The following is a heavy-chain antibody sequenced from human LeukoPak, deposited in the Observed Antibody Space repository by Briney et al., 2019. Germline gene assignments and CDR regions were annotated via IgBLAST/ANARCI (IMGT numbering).Heavy chain of an antibody. J-gene: IGHJ3*02. CDR3: ARDRYYYDTSGPPLDI. D-gene: IGHD3-22*01. CDR2: INHSGST. V-gene: IGHV4-34*01. CDR1: GGSFSGYY. Sequence: PSETLSLTCAVYGGSFSGYYWSWIRQPPGKGLEWIGEINHSGSTNYNPSLKSRVTMSVDTSKNQFSLRLSSVTAADTAVYYCARDRYYYDTSGPPLDIWGQGTMVTVSS.